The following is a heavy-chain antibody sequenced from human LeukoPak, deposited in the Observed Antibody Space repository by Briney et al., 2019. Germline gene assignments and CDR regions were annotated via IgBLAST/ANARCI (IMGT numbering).Heavy chain of an antibody. D-gene: IGHD5-18*01. CDR1: GFIFSSYA. Sequence: GGSLILSCAASGFIFSSYAMSWVRQAPGKGLEWVSVISGSGGSTYYADSVKGRFTISRDNSENTLYLQMNSLRAEDTAVYYCAKQVGYTYGYIDYWGQGTLVTVSS. CDR3: AKQVGYTYGYIDY. J-gene: IGHJ4*02. V-gene: IGHV3-23*01. CDR2: ISGSGGST.